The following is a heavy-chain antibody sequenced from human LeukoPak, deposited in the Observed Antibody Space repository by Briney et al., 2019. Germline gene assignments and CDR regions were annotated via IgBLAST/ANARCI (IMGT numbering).Heavy chain of an antibody. CDR3: ARWATMIVVADAFDI. J-gene: IGHJ3*02. D-gene: IGHD3-22*01. CDR2: IYYSGST. Sequence: SQTLSLTRTVSGGSISSGDYYWSWIRQPPGKGLEWIGYIYYSGSTYYNPSLKSRVTISVDTSKNQFSLKLSSVTAADTAVYYCARWATMIVVADAFDIWGQGTMVTVSS. CDR1: GGSISSGDYY. V-gene: IGHV4-30-4*01.